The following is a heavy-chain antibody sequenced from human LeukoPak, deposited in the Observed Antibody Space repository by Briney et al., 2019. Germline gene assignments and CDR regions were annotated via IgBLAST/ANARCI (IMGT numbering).Heavy chain of an antibody. Sequence: ASVKVSCKASGYTFTSYGISWVRQAPGQGLEWMGWISAYNGNTNYAQKLQGRVTMTTDTSTSTAYMELGSLRSDDTAVYYCARYLRITMVRGVMKGAFDIWGQGTMVTVSS. V-gene: IGHV1-18*01. CDR2: ISAYNGNT. CDR3: ARYLRITMVRGVMKGAFDI. CDR1: GYTFTSYG. D-gene: IGHD3-10*01. J-gene: IGHJ3*02.